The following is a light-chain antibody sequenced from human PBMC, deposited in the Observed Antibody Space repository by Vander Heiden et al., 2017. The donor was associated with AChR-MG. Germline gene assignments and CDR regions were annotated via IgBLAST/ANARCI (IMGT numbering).Light chain of an antibody. J-gene: IGKJ4*01. CDR1: QSVSTY. CDR2: DAS. V-gene: IGKV3-11*01. CDR3: HQRNNWPLT. Sequence: ETVLTKSPATLSVSPGERVTLSCRASQSVSTYLAWYQQKPGQIPRLLIYDASYRASGVPVRFSGSGSGTDFTLTISSLEPEDFAVYYCHQRNNWPLTFGGGTKLEI.